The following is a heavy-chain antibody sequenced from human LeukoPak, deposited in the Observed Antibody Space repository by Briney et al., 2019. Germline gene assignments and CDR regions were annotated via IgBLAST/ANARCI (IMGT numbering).Heavy chain of an antibody. V-gene: IGHV3-23*01. CDR2: ISGSGGST. CDR3: AKDPSYYYGSGSPEYSDY. Sequence: PGGSLRLSCAASGFTFSSYAMSWVRQAPGKGLEWVSAISGSGGSTYYADSVKGRFTISRDNSKNTLYLQMNSLRAEDTAVYYCAKDPSYYYGSGSPEYSDYWGQGTLVTVSS. CDR1: GFTFSSYA. J-gene: IGHJ4*02. D-gene: IGHD3-10*01.